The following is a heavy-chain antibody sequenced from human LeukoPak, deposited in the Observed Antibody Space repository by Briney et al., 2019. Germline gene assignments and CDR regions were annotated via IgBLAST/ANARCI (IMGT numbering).Heavy chain of an antibody. V-gene: IGHV4-61*02. CDR3: ATHYGSGLDWFDP. D-gene: IGHD3-10*01. Sequence: SETLSLTCTASGGSISSGSYYWSWIRQPAGKGLEWIGRFYTSGSTNYNPSLKSRVTISVDTSKNQLSLKLSSVTAADTAMYYCATHYGSGLDWFDPWGQGTLVTVSS. J-gene: IGHJ5*02. CDR1: GGSISSGSYY. CDR2: FYTSGST.